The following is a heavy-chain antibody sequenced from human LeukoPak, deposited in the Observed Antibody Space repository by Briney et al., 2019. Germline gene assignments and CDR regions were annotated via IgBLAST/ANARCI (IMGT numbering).Heavy chain of an antibody. J-gene: IGHJ4*02. CDR2: ISSSSSTI. D-gene: IGHD3-22*01. CDR1: GFTFSTYS. V-gene: IGHV3-48*04. Sequence: GGSLRLSCSASGFTFSTYSMNWVRQAPGKGLEWVSYISSSSSTIHYADSVKGRFTISRDNAKNSLYLQMNSLRAEDTAVYYCAREVITSLDFHYWGQGTLVTVSS. CDR3: AREVITSLDFHY.